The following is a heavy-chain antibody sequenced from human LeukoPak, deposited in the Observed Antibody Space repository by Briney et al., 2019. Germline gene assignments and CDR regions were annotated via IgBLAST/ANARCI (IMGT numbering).Heavy chain of an antibody. D-gene: IGHD4-17*01. J-gene: IGHJ4*02. CDR1: GGTFSSYT. CDR2: IIPILGIA. V-gene: IGHV1-69*02. CDR3: ARSTVMDYYFDY. Sequence: GASVKVPCKASGGTFSSYTINWVRQAPGQGLEWMGRIIPILGIANYAQKFQGRVTITADKSTSTAYMELSSLRSEDTAVYYCARSTVMDYYFDYWGQGTLVTVSS.